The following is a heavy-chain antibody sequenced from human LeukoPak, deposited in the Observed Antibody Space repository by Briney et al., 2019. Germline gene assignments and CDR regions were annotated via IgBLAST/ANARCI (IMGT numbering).Heavy chain of an antibody. CDR1: GYSFTSYW. CDR2: IYPGDSDT. D-gene: IGHD4-17*01. Sequence: GESLKISCKGSGYSFTSYWIGWVRQMPGKGLEWMGIIYPGDSDTRYSPSFQGQVTISADKSISTAYLQWSSLKASDTAMYYCARHNEPNLYPTSDDYGVPYGGGVYYYGMDVWGQGTTVTVSS. V-gene: IGHV5-51*01. J-gene: IGHJ6*02. CDR3: ARHNEPNLYPTSDDYGVPYGGGVYYYGMDV.